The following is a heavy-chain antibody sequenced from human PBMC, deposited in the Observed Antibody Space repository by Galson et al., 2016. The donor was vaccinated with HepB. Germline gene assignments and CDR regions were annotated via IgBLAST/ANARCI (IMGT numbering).Heavy chain of an antibody. Sequence: SLRLSCAASGFTFGPYWMYWVRQAPGEGLLYISRINNDGSSIDYADSVRGRFTVSRDNAKNTLYLQMNSLRAEDTAVYFCARTFLNYYDSSDRLLLADYYDFWGQGALVTVSS. CDR3: ARTFLNYYDSSDRLLLADYYDF. CDR1: GFTFGPYW. CDR2: INNDGSSI. J-gene: IGHJ4*02. V-gene: IGHV3-74*01. D-gene: IGHD3-22*01.